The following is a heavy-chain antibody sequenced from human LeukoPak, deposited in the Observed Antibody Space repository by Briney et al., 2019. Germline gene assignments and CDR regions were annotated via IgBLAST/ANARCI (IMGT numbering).Heavy chain of an antibody. D-gene: IGHD6-13*01. CDR1: GGSISNYY. CDR3: ARAPAAGDYYGMDV. J-gene: IGHJ6*02. Sequence: SETLSLTCTVSGGSISNYYWSWIRQPPGKGLEWIGYIYYSGSTDYNPSLKSRFAISVDTSKNQFCLRLSSVTAADAAVYYCARAPAAGDYYGMDVWGQGTTVTVSS. V-gene: IGHV4-59*01. CDR2: IYYSGST.